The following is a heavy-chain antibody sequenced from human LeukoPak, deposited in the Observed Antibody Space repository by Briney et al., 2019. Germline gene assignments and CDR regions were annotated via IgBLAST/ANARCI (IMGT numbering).Heavy chain of an antibody. D-gene: IGHD4-17*01. CDR1: GYTFTSYH. Sequence: ASVKVSCKASGYTFTSYHITWVRQAPGQGLEWMGWISGYNGNTNYAQKFQGRVSMTTDTSTSTAYMELRSLRSDDTAVYYCARDRLWENGDYLYNWFDPWGQGTLVTVSS. CDR3: ARDRLWENGDYLYNWFDP. V-gene: IGHV1-18*01. J-gene: IGHJ5*02. CDR2: ISGYNGNT.